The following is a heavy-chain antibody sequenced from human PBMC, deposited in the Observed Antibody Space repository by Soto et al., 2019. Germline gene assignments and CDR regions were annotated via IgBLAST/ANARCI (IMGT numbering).Heavy chain of an antibody. CDR3: ARDGSLAGYYYSYMDV. CDR2: IYSGGRT. D-gene: IGHD6-13*01. CDR1: GFTVSNNY. V-gene: IGHV3-66*01. Sequence: GGSLRLSCAASGFTVSNNYMNWVRQAPGRGLEWVSIIYSGGRTYYGDSVKGRFTISRDNSKNTLYLQMNSLRAEDTAGDYCARDGSLAGYYYSYMDVWGKGTTVTVSS. J-gene: IGHJ6*03.